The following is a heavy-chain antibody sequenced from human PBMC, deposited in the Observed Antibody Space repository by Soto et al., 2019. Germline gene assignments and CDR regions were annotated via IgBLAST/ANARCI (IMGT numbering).Heavy chain of an antibody. CDR3: ASVKWSIDY. CDR1: GITLSDNY. D-gene: IGHD2-8*01. V-gene: IGHV3-11*01. Sequence: QVHLVASGGGLVKPGGSLRLSCVASGITLSDNYMTWIRQAPGKGLEWLSYISNSDYTTYYADSVKGRFTISRDNAKNSLYLQLTGLRFEATAGYYCASVKWSIDYWGQGILVTGSS. CDR2: ISNSDYTT. J-gene: IGHJ4*02.